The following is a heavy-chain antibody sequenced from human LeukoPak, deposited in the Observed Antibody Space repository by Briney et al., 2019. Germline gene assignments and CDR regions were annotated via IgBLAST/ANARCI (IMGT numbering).Heavy chain of an antibody. Sequence: GASVKVSCKASGYTFSGYYIHWVRQAPGQGLEWMGIINPSGGSTRYAQKFQGRVTMTTDTSTSTGYMELRSLRSDDTAVYYCARDEGTYQRGPFEYWGQGTLVTVSS. V-gene: IGHV1-46*01. CDR1: GYTFSGYY. J-gene: IGHJ4*02. D-gene: IGHD2-2*01. CDR2: INPSGGST. CDR3: ARDEGTYQRGPFEY.